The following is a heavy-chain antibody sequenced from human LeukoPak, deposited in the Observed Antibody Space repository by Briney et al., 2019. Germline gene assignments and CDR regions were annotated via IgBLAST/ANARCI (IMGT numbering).Heavy chain of an antibody. D-gene: IGHD4-17*01. CDR1: GFNFGDYF. V-gene: IGHV3-11*01. J-gene: IGHJ5*02. CDR3: ATVDYGDYP. Sequence: GGSLRLSCAASGFNFGDYFMSWIRQAPGKGLEWVAFINGPSDNIRYADSVEGRFTISRDNVKNSLYLQMHSLRIEDTAVYYCATVDYGDYPWGQGTLVTVSS. CDR2: INGPSDNI.